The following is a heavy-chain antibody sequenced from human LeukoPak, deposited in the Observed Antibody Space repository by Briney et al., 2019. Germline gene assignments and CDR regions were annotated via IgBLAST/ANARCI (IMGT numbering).Heavy chain of an antibody. CDR2: IYYSGST. V-gene: IGHV4-39*01. D-gene: IGHD5-24*01. CDR1: GGSISSSSYY. CDR3: ARPSREIVKN. Sequence: PSEALSLTCTVSGGSISSSSYYWGWIRQPPGKGLEWIGSIYYSGSTYYNPSLKSRVTISVDTSKNQFSLKLSSVTAADTAVYYCARPSREIVKNWGQGTLVTVSS. J-gene: IGHJ4*02.